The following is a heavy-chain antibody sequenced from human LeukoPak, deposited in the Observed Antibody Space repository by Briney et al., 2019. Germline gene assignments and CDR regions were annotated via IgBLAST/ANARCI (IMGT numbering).Heavy chain of an antibody. CDR2: IFHTGTT. CDR3: ARGPLGGESFDI. J-gene: IGHJ3*02. V-gene: IGHV4-4*07. CDR1: GASPTNHY. D-gene: IGHD3-10*01. Sequence: SETLSLTCTLSGASPTNHYWNWIRQAAGTGPEYIGRIFHTGTTNYNPSLRSRVTMSMDTSKNQFSLKRTSLSAADAVFYYCARGPLGGESFDIGDQAPMVSVSS.